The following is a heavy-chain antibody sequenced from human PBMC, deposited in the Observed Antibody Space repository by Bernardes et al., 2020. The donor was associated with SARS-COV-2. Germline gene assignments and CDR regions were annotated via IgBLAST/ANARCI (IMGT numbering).Heavy chain of an antibody. CDR1: GFSLSTSGMC. V-gene: IGHV2-70*01. J-gene: IGHJ4*02. D-gene: IGHD3-9*01. CDR3: ARTYYDILTGGTYYFDY. CDR2: IDWVDDK. Sequence: SGPTLVKPTQTLTLTCTFSGFSLSTSGMCVNWIRQPPGKALEWLALIDWVDDKYYSTSLKTRLTISKDTSKNQVVLTITNMDPVDTATYYCARTYYDILTGGTYYFDYWGQGTLVTVSS.